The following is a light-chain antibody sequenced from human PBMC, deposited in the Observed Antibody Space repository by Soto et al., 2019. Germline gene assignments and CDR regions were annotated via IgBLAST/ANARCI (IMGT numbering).Light chain of an antibody. CDR2: EVS. V-gene: IGLV2-14*01. CDR3: ASYAGTKLFV. Sequence: QSALTQPASVSGSPGQSITISCTGTSSDVGGYNYVSWYQQHPGKAPKVMIYEVSNRPSGVSNRFSGSKSGNTASLTISGLQAEDEADYYCASYAGTKLFVFGSGTKLTVL. CDR1: SSDVGGYNY. J-gene: IGLJ1*01.